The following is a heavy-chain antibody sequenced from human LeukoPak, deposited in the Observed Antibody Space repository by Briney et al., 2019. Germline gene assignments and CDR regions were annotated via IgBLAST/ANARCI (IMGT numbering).Heavy chain of an antibody. Sequence: SETLSLTCAVYGGSFSGYYWSWIRQPPGKGLEWIGEINHSGSTNYNPSLKSRVTISVDTSKNQFSLKLSSVTAADTAVYYCARHVLSGSSALDYWGQGTLVTVSS. CDR3: ARHVLSGSSALDY. CDR1: GGSFSGYY. V-gene: IGHV4-34*01. J-gene: IGHJ4*02. CDR2: INHSGST. D-gene: IGHD2-2*01.